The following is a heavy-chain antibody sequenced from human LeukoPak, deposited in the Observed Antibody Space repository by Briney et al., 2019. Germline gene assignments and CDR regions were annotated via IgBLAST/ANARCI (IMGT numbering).Heavy chain of an antibody. V-gene: IGHV3-7*01. CDR2: IKQDGSEK. CDR1: GFTFSSYW. D-gene: IGHD3-22*01. CDR3: ARSDYDSSGYYSLLPAPAPVDY. Sequence: GGSLRLSCAASGFTFSSYWMSWVRQAPGKGLEWVANIKQDGSEKYYVDSVKGRFTISRDNAKNSLYLQMNSLRAEDTAVYYCARSDYDSSGYYSLLPAPAPVDYWGQGTLVTVSS. J-gene: IGHJ4*02.